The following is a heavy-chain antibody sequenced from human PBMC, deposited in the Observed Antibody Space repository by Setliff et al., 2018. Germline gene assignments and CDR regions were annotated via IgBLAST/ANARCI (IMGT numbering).Heavy chain of an antibody. D-gene: IGHD7-27*01. CDR3: ARVTNWGLDLRFDP. V-gene: IGHV4-61*01. CDR1: GGSISSGSYY. CDR2: VDHSGST. J-gene: IGHJ5*02. Sequence: SETLSLTCTVSGGSISSGSYYWSWIRQAPGKGLEWIGYVDHSGSTNFSPSLKSRGTISVDTSKTQVSLTLTSVTAADTAVYYCARVTNWGLDLRFDPWGQGILVTVSS.